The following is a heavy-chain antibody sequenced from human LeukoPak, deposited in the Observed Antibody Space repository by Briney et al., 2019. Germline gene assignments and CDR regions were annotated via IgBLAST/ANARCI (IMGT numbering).Heavy chain of an antibody. J-gene: IGHJ5*02. V-gene: IGHV4-34*01. CDR2: INESGTT. CDR1: GGSFSGYY. CDR3: ARALMTLVRGVPRTTWFHP. D-gene: IGHD3-10*01. Sequence: KASETLSLTCAVFGGSFSGYYWTWVRQAPGKGLEWIGEINESGTTNYNASLNNRVTISVDTSKNQFSLTLTSLTAADTAVFYCARALMTLVRGVPRTTWFHPWGQGTLVTVSS.